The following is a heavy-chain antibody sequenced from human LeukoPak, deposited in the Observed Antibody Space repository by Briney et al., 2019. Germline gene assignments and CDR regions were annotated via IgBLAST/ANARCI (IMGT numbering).Heavy chain of an antibody. CDR2: IKQGGSEK. CDR3: ARDLIQAWYFDY. J-gene: IGHJ4*02. D-gene: IGHD3-16*01. V-gene: IGHV3-7*03. Sequence: GGSLRLSCAASGFTFSSYWMTWVRQAPGKGLEWVANIKQGGSEKYYVDSVKGRFTTSRDNAKNSLYLQVNSLRAEDAAVYYCARDLIQAWYFDYWGQGTPVTVS. CDR1: GFTFSSYW.